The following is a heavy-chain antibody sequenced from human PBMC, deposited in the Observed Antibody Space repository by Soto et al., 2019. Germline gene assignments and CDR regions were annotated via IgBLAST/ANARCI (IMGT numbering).Heavy chain of an antibody. CDR2: VYDSGET. V-gene: IGHV4-34*01. CDR1: GESFSGYY. J-gene: IGHJ4*02. Sequence: VHLQQWGAGLLRPSETLSLTCTVSGESFSGYYWSWIRQSPEKGLEWIGEVYDSGETKYNPSLKSRVTLSEDPSKNQFSLRMSSMTAADTAVYYCARGFSNSITTRFDSWGQGTLVTVSS. D-gene: IGHD4-4*01. CDR3: ARGFSNSITTRFDS.